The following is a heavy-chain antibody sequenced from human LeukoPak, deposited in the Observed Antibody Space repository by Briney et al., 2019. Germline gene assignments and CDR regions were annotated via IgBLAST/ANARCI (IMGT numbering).Heavy chain of an antibody. CDR3: ARDGLTGYYKAKAFDI. J-gene: IGHJ3*02. D-gene: IGHD3-9*01. Sequence: PGGSLRLSCAASGFTFSDYYMSWIRQAPGKGLEWVSYISSSGSTIYYADSVKGRFTISRDNAKNSLYLQMNSLRAEDTAVYYCARDGLTGYYKAKAFDIWGQGTMVTVSS. CDR2: ISSSGSTI. CDR1: GFTFSDYY. V-gene: IGHV3-11*01.